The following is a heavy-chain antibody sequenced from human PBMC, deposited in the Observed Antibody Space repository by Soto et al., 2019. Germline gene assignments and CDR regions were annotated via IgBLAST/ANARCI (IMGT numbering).Heavy chain of an antibody. J-gene: IGHJ4*02. CDR1: GFTLSSYG. CDR3: AKDLIDY. Sequence: PGGSLRLSCAASGFTLSSYGMHWVRQAPGKGLEWVAVISYDGSNKYYADSVKGRFTISRDNSKNTLYLQMNSLRAEDTAVYYCAKDLIDYWGQGTLVTVSS. V-gene: IGHV3-30*18. CDR2: ISYDGSNK.